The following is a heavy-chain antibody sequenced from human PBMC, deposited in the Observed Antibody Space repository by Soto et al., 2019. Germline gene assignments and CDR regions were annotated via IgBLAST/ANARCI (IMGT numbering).Heavy chain of an antibody. CDR1: GGSISSSSYY. CDR2: IYYSGST. CDR3: ARLKGIAVAGTTANWFDP. V-gene: IGHV4-39*01. J-gene: IGHJ5*02. D-gene: IGHD6-19*01. Sequence: PSETLSRTCTVSGGSISSSSYYWGWIRQPPGKWLEWIGSIYYSGSTYYNPSLKSRVTISVDTSKNQFSLKLSSVTAADTAVYYCARLKGIAVAGTTANWFDPWGQGTLVTFYS.